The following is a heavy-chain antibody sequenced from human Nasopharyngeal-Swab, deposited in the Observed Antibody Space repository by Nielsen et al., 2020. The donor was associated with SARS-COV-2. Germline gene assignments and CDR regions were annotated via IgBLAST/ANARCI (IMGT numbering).Heavy chain of an antibody. J-gene: IGHJ5*02. CDR2: INTNTGNP. V-gene: IGHV7-4-1*02. Sequence: WVRQAPGQGLEWMGWINTNTGNPTYAQGFTGRFVFSLDTSVSTAYLQISSLKAEDTAVYYCARGANLEYSNWFDPWGQGTLVTVSS. D-gene: IGHD2/OR15-2a*01. CDR3: ARGANLEYSNWFDP.